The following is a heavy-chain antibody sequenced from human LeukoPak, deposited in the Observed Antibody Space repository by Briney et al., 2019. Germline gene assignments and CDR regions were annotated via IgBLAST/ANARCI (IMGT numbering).Heavy chain of an antibody. D-gene: IGHD3-9*01. Sequence: SETLSLTCTVSGGSISSGSYYWGWIRQPPGKGLEWIGNIYYSGSTYYNPSLKSRVSISVDTSKNQFSLKLTSVTAADTAVYYCARHGRSSKLRYFDWSVDYWGQGTLVTVSS. CDR3: ARHGRSSKLRYFDWSVDY. CDR1: GGSISSGSYY. J-gene: IGHJ4*02. CDR2: IYYSGST. V-gene: IGHV4-39*07.